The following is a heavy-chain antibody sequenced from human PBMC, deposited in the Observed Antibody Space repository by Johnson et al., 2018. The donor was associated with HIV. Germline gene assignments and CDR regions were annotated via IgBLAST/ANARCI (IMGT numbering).Heavy chain of an antibody. Sequence: VQLVESGGGLVQPGGSLRLSCAASGFTFSSYAMHWVRQAPGKGLVWVSRINSDGSSTSYADSVKGRFTISRDNAKNTLYLQMNSLRSEDTAVYYCAKGSGWYSAFAIWGQGTMVTVSS. CDR3: AKGSGWYSAFAI. V-gene: IGHV3-74*03. CDR1: GFTFSSYA. D-gene: IGHD6-19*01. CDR2: INSDGSST. J-gene: IGHJ3*02.